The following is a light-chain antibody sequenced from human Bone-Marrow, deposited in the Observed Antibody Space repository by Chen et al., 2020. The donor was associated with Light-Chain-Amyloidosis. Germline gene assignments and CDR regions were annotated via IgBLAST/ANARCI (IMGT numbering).Light chain of an antibody. J-gene: IGLJ3*02. Sequence: SYVPTHPSSVSVAPGQTATIACGGNNIGSTSVHWYQQTPGQAPLLVVYDGSDRPSGIPERLSGSNYGNTATLTISRVEAGDEADYYCQVWDRSSDRPVFGGGTKLTVL. CDR1: NIGSTS. CDR3: QVWDRSSDRPV. CDR2: DGS. V-gene: IGLV3-21*02.